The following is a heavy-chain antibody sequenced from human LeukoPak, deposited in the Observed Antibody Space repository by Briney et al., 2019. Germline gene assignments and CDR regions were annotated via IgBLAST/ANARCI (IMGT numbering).Heavy chain of an antibody. V-gene: IGHV4-39*01. D-gene: IGHD6-13*01. J-gene: IGHJ4*02. CDR3: AREVAASSWSY. CDR2: IYYSGST. CDR1: VGSISSGSYY. Sequence: SETLSLTYTVSVGSISSGSYYWGWIRQPPGKGLEWVGSIYYSGSTYYNPSLKSRVTISVDTPKKQFSLKLNSVTAADTAVYYGAREVAASSWSYWGQGTLVTVSS.